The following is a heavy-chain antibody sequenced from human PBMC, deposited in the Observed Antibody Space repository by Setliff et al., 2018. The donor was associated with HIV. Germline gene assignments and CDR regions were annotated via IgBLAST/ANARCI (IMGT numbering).Heavy chain of an antibody. V-gene: IGHV3-33*01. CDR1: GFTFSYYG. CDR3: ARDDDTSSPYSRVEY. J-gene: IGHJ4*02. Sequence: GGSLRLSCAASGFTFSYYGIHWVRQAPGKGLEWVAVFWSNGYSKYYADSVKGRFTISRDNSQNTVYLQMDSVSADDTAMYYFARDDDTSSPYSRVEYWGQGTPVTVSS. D-gene: IGHD3-22*01. CDR2: FWSNGYSK.